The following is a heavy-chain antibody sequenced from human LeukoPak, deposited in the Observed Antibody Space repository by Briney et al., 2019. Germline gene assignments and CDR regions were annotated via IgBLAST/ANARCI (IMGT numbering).Heavy chain of an antibody. D-gene: IGHD3-10*01. CDR2: MYYSGST. Sequence: SETLSLTCTVSGGSISSSSYYWGWIRQPPGKGLEWIGSMYYSGSTYFNPSLKSRVTISLDTSKNQFSLKLSSVTAADTAVYYCARVTMIGGAFDIWGQGTMVTVSS. V-gene: IGHV4-39*07. CDR1: GGSISSSSYY. CDR3: ARVTMIGGAFDI. J-gene: IGHJ3*02.